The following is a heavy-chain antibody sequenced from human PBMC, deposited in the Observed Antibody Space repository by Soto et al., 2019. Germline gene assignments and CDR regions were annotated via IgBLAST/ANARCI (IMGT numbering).Heavy chain of an antibody. J-gene: IGHJ5*02. CDR1: GFTFSSYE. Sequence: VGSLRLSCAASGFTFSSYEMNWVRQAPGKGLEWVSYISSSGSTIYYADSVKGRFTISRDNAKNSLYLQMNSLRAEDTAVYYCARDYYDSSGYYNNWFDPWGQGTLVTSPQ. D-gene: IGHD3-22*01. CDR2: ISSSGSTI. CDR3: ARDYYDSSGYYNNWFDP. V-gene: IGHV3-48*03.